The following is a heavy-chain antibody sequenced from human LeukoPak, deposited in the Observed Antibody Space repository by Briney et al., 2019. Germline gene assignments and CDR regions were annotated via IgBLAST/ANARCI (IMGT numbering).Heavy chain of an antibody. V-gene: IGHV3-21*01. CDR2: ISSSSSYI. CDR1: GFTFNSYS. Sequence: GGSLRLSCAASGFTFNSYSMNWVRQAPGKGLEWVSSISSSSSYIYYADSVKGRFTISRDNAKNSLYLQMNSLRAEDTAVYYCAREGSGSYYNPNWFDPWGQGTLVTVSS. CDR3: AREGSGSYYNPNWFDP. D-gene: IGHD3-10*01. J-gene: IGHJ5*02.